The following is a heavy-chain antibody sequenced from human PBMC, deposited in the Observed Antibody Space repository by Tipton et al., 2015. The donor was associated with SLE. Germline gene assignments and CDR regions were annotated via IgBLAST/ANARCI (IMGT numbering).Heavy chain of an antibody. J-gene: IGHJ4*02. CDR3: ARHRGYFTVSDYIDY. CDR1: GGPTSSYY. Sequence: TLSLTCTVSGGPTSSYYWGWIRQPPGKGLEWIASIYYTGSTYYNPSLKSRVTISVDTSKNQFSLKLTSVTAADTAVFYCARHRGYFTVSDYIDYWGQGTLVTVSS. D-gene: IGHD2-8*01. CDR2: IYYTGST. V-gene: IGHV4-59*08.